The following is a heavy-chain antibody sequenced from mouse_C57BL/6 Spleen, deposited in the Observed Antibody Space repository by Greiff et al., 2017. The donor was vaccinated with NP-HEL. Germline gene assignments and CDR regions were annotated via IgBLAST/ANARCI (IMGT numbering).Heavy chain of an antibody. Sequence: QVQLQQSGPELVKPGASVKISCKASGYAFSSSWMNWVKQRPGKGLEWIGRIYPGDGDTNYNGKFKGKATLTADKSSSTAYMQLSSLTSDDSAVYFCARGDYYGSSYYWGQGTTLTVSS. CDR2: IYPGDGDT. CDR3: ARGDYYGSSYY. V-gene: IGHV1-82*01. J-gene: IGHJ2*01. D-gene: IGHD1-1*01. CDR1: GYAFSSSW.